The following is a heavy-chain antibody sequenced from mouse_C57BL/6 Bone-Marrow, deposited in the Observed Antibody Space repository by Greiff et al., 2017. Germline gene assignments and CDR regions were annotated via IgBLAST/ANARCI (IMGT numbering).Heavy chain of an antibody. J-gene: IGHJ4*01. CDR2: INPNNGGT. CDR3: AREDYYDYDWDYAMDY. D-gene: IGHD2-4*01. Sequence: EVQLQQSGPELVKPGASVKMSCKASGYTFTDYNMHWVKQSHGKSLEWIGYINPNNGGTSYNQKVKGKATLTVNESSSTAYMELRSLTSEDSAVYYCAREDYYDYDWDYAMDYWGQGTSVTVSS. V-gene: IGHV1-22*01. CDR1: GYTFTDYN.